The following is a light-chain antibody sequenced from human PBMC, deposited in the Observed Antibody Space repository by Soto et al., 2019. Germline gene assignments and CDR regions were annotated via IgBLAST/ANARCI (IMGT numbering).Light chain of an antibody. CDR2: GAS. Sequence: ENVLTHSPGTLTLSTGEAATLSCRASQSVSSNYLAWYQQKRGQAPRLLIYGASSRATGIPDRFSGSGSGTDFTLTISRLESEDFAVYYCQQYGNSPRTFVQGTKVDIK. CDR3: QQYGNSPRT. J-gene: IGKJ1*01. V-gene: IGKV3-20*01. CDR1: QSVSSNY.